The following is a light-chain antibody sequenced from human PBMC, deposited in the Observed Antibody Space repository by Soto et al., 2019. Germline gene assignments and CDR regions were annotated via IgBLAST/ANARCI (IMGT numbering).Light chain of an antibody. J-gene: IGLJ2*01. CDR2: GGS. CDR1: SSDVGSYDL. CDR3: CSYAGSSTLL. V-gene: IGLV2-23*01. Sequence: QSVLTQPASVSGSPGQSITISCTGTSSDVGSYDLVSWYQQHPGKAPKLIIYGGSKRPSGVSNRFSGSKSGNTASLTISGLQADDEADYYCCSYAGSSTLLFGGGTKLTVL.